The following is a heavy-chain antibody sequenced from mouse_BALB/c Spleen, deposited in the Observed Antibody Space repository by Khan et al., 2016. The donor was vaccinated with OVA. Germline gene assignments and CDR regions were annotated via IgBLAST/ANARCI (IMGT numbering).Heavy chain of an antibody. Sequence: EVQLQESGPSLVKPSQTLSLTCSVTGDSITTGYWNWIRKFPGNKLEYMGYIIYTGYTYYNPSLKSRISITRHTSNNQYYLQLNSVTYEDTATYDCARATYRYAFVYWGQGTLVTVSA. CDR3: ARATYRYAFVY. CDR2: IIYTGYT. CDR1: GDSITTGY. V-gene: IGHV3-8*02. D-gene: IGHD2-14*01. J-gene: IGHJ3*01.